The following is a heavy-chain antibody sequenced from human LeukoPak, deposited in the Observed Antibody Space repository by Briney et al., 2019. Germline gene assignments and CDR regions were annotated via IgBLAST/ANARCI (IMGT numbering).Heavy chain of an antibody. CDR1: GFTFSSYW. V-gene: IGHV3-7*03. Sequence: GGSLRLSCAASGFTFSSYWMSWVRLAPGKGLEWVANIKQDGSEKYYVDSVKGRFTISRDNAKNSLYLQMNSLRAEDTAVYYCARGRSSWLWVNWFDPWGQGTLVTVSS. J-gene: IGHJ5*02. CDR2: IKQDGSEK. CDR3: ARGRSSWLWVNWFDP. D-gene: IGHD6-13*01.